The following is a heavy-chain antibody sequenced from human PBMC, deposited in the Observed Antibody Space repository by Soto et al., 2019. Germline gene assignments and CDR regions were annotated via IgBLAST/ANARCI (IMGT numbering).Heavy chain of an antibody. CDR2: ISWNSGSI. D-gene: IGHD4-17*01. V-gene: IGHV3-9*01. J-gene: IGHJ6*02. CDR3: AKTPPNYGEWYYYGMDV. CDR1: GFTFDDYA. Sequence: EVQLVESGGGLVQPGRSLRLSCAASGFTFDDYAMHWVRQAPGKGLEWVSGISWNSGSIGYADSVKGRFTISRDNAKNSLYLQMNSLRAEDTALYYCAKTPPNYGEWYYYGMDVWGQGTTVTVSS.